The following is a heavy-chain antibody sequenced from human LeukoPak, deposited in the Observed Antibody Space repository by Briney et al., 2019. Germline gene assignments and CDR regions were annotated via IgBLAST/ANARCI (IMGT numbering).Heavy chain of an antibody. CDR1: GFTFTDYW. V-gene: IGHV3-7*01. Sequence: GGPLTLSCAASGFTFTDYWMTWLRQAPGKGLQWVANINRAGIESYYVDSGKGRLTINRDNAEKSLYVQMDSLIGDDPAVQSLARVGAWELRGVFDNWGQGTLVTVSS. J-gene: IGHJ4*02. CDR3: ARVGAWELRGVFDN. CDR2: INRAGIES. D-gene: IGHD1-26*01.